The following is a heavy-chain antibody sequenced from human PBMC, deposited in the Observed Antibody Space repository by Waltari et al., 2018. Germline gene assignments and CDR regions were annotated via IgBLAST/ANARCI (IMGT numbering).Heavy chain of an antibody. CDR1: GGSSSGSY. CDR2: ITHTGTT. J-gene: IGHJ5*02. CDR3: AARRRSSGAGFDP. Sequence: QVQLQQWGAGLLKPSETQSLTCAVSGGSSSGSYWTWIRQPPGKGLEWIGDITHTGTTNYNSSLKSRVTMSIDTSKNQFSLTVTSVTAADTAIYYCAARRRSSGAGFDPWGQGTLVTVSS. D-gene: IGHD6-6*01. V-gene: IGHV4-34*02.